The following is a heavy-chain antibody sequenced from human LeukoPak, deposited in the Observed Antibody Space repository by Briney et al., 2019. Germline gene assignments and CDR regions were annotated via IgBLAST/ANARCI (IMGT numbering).Heavy chain of an antibody. CDR2: ISSGNSYI. Sequence: GGSLRLSCAASRFTFSSYSMNWVRQAPGKGLEWVSIISSGNSYIHYADSVKGRFTISRDNAKNSLYLQMNSLRAEDTAVYYCAELGITMIGGVWGKGTTVTISS. CDR1: RFTFSSYS. J-gene: IGHJ6*04. CDR3: AELGITMIGGV. D-gene: IGHD3-10*02. V-gene: IGHV3-21*01.